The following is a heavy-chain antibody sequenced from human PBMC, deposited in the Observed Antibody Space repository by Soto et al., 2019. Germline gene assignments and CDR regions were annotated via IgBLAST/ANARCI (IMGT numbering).Heavy chain of an antibody. CDR2: ISGSGGST. CDR3: ATFVGYSGYAQYYFDY. D-gene: IGHD5-12*01. J-gene: IGHJ4*02. V-gene: IGHV3-23*01. CDR1: GFTFSSYA. Sequence: EVQLLESGGGLVQPGGSLRLSCAASGFTFSSYAMSWVRQAPGKGLEWVSAISGSGGSTYYADSVKGRFTISRDNSKNTLYLQMNSLRAEDMAVYYCATFVGYSGYAQYYFDYWGQGTLVTVSS.